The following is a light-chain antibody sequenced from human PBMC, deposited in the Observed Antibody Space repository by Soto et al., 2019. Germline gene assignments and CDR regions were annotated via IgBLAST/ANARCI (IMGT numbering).Light chain of an antibody. CDR2: GAS. J-gene: IGKJ2*01. CDR3: QQYGSSPCA. V-gene: IGKV3-20*01. CDR1: QSVSSNY. Sequence: EIVLTQSPGTLSLSPGERATLSCRASQSVSSNYVAWYQHKPGQAPGLLIYGASSRATGVPDRFSGSGSRTDFTLTISRLKPEDFAVYYCQQYGSSPCAFGQGTKVDIK.